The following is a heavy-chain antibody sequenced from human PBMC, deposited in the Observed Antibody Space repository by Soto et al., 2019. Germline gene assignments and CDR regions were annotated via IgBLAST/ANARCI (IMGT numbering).Heavy chain of an antibody. CDR2: VWFNGRNE. CDR3: ARALGGCSDGGCYSFAY. CDR1: GFTFSSYG. Sequence: QVRLVESGGGVVQPENSLRLSCAASGFTFSSYGMHWVRQAPGKGLEWVALVWFNGRNEFYADSVEGRFTISRDNSKNTLYLQMNSLRAEATAMYYCARALGGCSDGGCYSFAYWGQGALVTVSS. J-gene: IGHJ4*02. D-gene: IGHD2-15*01. V-gene: IGHV3-33*01.